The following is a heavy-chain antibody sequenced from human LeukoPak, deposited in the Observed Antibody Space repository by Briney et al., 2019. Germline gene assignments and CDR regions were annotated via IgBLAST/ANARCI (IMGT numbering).Heavy chain of an antibody. D-gene: IGHD3-3*01. V-gene: IGHV1-3*02. Sequence: ASVKVSCEASGTTFSNYGMQWVRQAPGQRLEWKGWNNAVYGNTKYSQEFQGRVTITRETSASRAHMDVSSLRSEDMAVDHCATPPRSAPAPPW. CDR2: NNAVYGNT. CDR3: ATPPRSAPAPP. J-gene: IGHJ5*02. CDR1: GTTFSNYG.